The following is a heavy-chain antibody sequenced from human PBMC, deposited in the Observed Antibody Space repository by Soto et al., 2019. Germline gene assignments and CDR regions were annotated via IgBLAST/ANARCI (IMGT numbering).Heavy chain of an antibody. Sequence: NVSCKASGGTFSSYAISWVRQAPGQGLEWMGGGIPIFGTANYAQKFQGRVTITADESTSTAYMELSSLRSEDTAVYYCARAQFPYYDILTGGRGVDYYYYYGMDVWGQGTTVTVSS. CDR2: GIPIFGTA. J-gene: IGHJ6*02. CDR3: ARAQFPYYDILTGGRGVDYYYYYGMDV. D-gene: IGHD3-9*01. V-gene: IGHV1-69*01. CDR1: GGTFSSYA.